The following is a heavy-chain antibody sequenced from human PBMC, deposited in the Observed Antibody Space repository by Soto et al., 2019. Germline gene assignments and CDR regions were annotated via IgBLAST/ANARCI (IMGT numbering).Heavy chain of an antibody. CDR1: GGSISGGDYY. CDR3: ARATAYCGRTDCYPFDF. CDR2: IYSSGAT. D-gene: IGHD2-21*01. Sequence: QVHLQESGPGLVRPSQTLSLTCNVSGGSISGGDYYWTWIRQPPGKGLEWIGHIYSSGATYFNPSLMSRVSISVDSSRNQFSLNLRSVTASDTSVYYCARATAYCGRTDCYPFDFWGQGTLVTVSS. J-gene: IGHJ4*02. V-gene: IGHV4-30-4*01.